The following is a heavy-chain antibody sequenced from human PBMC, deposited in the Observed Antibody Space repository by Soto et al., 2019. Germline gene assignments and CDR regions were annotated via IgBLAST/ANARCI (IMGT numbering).Heavy chain of an antibody. D-gene: IGHD3-10*01. J-gene: IGHJ4*02. CDR1: GGSIRSYY. Sequence: QVQLQESGPGLVQPSATLSLTCTVSGGSIRSYYWSWIRQLAGKGLVWIGRIYTSGSTNYNPSLKSRVTLSVATSKNPCYLKLSSGTAADTAVYYCARDPGGITMVRGRVGFDYWGQETLVTVSS. V-gene: IGHV4-4*07. CDR2: IYTSGST. CDR3: ARDPGGITMVRGRVGFDY.